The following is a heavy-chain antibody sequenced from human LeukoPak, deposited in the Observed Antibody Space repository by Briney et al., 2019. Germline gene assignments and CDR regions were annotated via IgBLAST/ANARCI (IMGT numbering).Heavy chain of an antibody. CDR3: ARETLSMVRGVIDHLNFDY. Sequence: ASVKVSCKASGYTFTSYAMNWVRQAPGQGLEWMGWINTNTGNPTYAQGFTGRFVFSLDTSVSTAYLQISSLKAEDTAVYYCARETLSMVRGVIDHLNFDYWGQGTLVTVSS. V-gene: IGHV7-4-1*02. J-gene: IGHJ4*02. CDR1: GYTFTSYA. D-gene: IGHD3-10*01. CDR2: INTNTGNP.